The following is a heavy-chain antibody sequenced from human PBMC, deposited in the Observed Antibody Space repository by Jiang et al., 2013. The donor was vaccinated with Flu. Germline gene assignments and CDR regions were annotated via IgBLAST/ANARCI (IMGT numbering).Heavy chain of an antibody. CDR1: GFTFSSYG. D-gene: IGHD6-19*01. V-gene: IGHV3-33*01. J-gene: IGHJ6*02. CDR2: IWYDGSNK. CDR3: ARGEGRSGWGLYGMDV. Sequence: VQLLESGGGVVQPGRSLRLSCAASGFTFSSYGMHWVRQAPGKGLEWVAVIWYDGSNKYYADSVKGRFTISRDNSKNTLYLQMNSLRAEDTAVYYCARGEGRSGWGLYGMDVWGQGTTVTVSS.